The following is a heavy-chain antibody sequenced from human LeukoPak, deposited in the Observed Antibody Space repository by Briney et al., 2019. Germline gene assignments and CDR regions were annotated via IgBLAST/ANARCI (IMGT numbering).Heavy chain of an antibody. CDR3: ARDGYSSGPPNWFDP. Sequence: GASVKVSCKASGYTFTCYYMHWVRQAPGQGLEWMGWINPNSGGTNYAQKFQGRVTMTRDTSISTAYMELSRLRSDDTAVYYCARDGYSSGPPNWFDPWGQGTLVTVSS. V-gene: IGHV1-2*02. D-gene: IGHD6-19*01. CDR1: GYTFTCYY. CDR2: INPNSGGT. J-gene: IGHJ5*02.